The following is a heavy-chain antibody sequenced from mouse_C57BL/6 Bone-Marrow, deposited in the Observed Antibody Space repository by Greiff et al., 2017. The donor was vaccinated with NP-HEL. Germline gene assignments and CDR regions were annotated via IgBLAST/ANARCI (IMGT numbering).Heavy chain of an antibody. V-gene: IGHV5-6*01. Sequence: EVKVVESGGDLVKPGGSLKLSCAASGFTFSSYGMSWVRQTPDKRLEWVATISSGGSYTYYPDSVKGRFTISRDNAKNTLYLQMSSRKSEDTAMDYCASPGGYYAMDDWGQGTSVTVSS. CDR1: GFTFSSYG. CDR2: ISSGGSYT. CDR3: ASPGGYYAMDD. J-gene: IGHJ4*01.